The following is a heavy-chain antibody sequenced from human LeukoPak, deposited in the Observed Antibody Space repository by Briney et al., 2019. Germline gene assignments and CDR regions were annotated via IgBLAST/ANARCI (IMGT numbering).Heavy chain of an antibody. Sequence: PGGSLRLSCAASGFTLSRYAMSWVRQAPGKGLEWVSAISGSGGNTYYADSVKGRFTVSRDNSKNTLYLQMSSLRAEDTAVYYCANSRYSSSWSFDYWGQGTLVTVSS. CDR3: ANSRYSSSWSFDY. CDR2: ISGSGGNT. J-gene: IGHJ4*02. CDR1: GFTLSRYA. D-gene: IGHD6-13*01. V-gene: IGHV3-23*01.